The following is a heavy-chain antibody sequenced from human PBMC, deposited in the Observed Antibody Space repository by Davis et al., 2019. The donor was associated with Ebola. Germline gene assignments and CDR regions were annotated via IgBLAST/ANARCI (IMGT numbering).Heavy chain of an antibody. CDR2: VHGGNGNT. D-gene: IGHD6-19*01. V-gene: IGHV1-3*01. CDR3: ARDSSGWYYFDY. J-gene: IGHJ4*02. CDR1: GYTFTSYA. Sequence: AASVKVSCKASGYTFTSYAMHWVRQAPGQRLEWMGWVHGGNGNTKYSQKFQGRVTITRDTSASTAYMELSSLRSEDTAVYYCARDSSGWYYFDYWGQGTLVTVSS.